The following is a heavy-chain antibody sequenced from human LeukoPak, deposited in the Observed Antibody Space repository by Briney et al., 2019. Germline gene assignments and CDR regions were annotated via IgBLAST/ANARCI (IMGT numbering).Heavy chain of an antibody. V-gene: IGHV3-23*01. D-gene: IGHD2-15*01. CDR3: AKLAGYCSGGSCYPIDY. CDR2: ISGSGGST. CDR1: GFTFSSYA. J-gene: IGHJ4*02. Sequence: GGSLRLSCAASGFTFSSYAMSWVRQAPGKGLEWVSAISGSGGSTYYADSVKGRFTISRDNSKNTLYLQMNSLRAEDTAVYYCAKLAGYCSGGSCYPIDYWGQGTLVTVSS.